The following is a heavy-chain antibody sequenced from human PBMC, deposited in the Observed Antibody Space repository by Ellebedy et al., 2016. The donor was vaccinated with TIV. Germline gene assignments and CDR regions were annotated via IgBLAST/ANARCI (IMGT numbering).Heavy chain of an antibody. Sequence: PGGSLRLSCTASKFTFSRYAMSWIRQAPGKGLEWVSSISGGEKTYYADSVKGRFAISRDNSKNTLYLQMNSLRAEDTAMYYCAKDHPNWSVDYWGQGTLVTVSS. J-gene: IGHJ4*02. D-gene: IGHD1-1*01. V-gene: IGHV3-23*01. CDR2: ISGGEKT. CDR1: KFTFSRYA. CDR3: AKDHPNWSVDY.